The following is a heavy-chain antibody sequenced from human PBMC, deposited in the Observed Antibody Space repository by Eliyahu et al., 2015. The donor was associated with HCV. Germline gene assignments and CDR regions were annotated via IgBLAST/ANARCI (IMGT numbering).Heavy chain of an antibody. J-gene: IGHJ1*01. D-gene: IGHD4-23*01. CDR1: GFGXAGAG. CDR3: ARDAHPYGGNSGHYHD. Sequence: EVQLVEYGGGXXQSGXSLGLXCXASGFGXAGAGMXWVRQAPGKGLEMVALIYGGGGTEYADSVRGRFVISRDDLKNTLYLQMTGLRVEDTAIYLCARDAHPYGGNSGHYHDWGQGTLVTVGS. CDR2: IYGGGGT. V-gene: IGHV3-53*01.